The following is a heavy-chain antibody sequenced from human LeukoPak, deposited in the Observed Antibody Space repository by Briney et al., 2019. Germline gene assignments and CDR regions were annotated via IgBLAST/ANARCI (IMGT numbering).Heavy chain of an antibody. V-gene: IGHV3-23*01. Sequence: GGSLRLSCAASEFTFSNYAMNWVRQAPGKGLEWVSGISGGGGSTYYADSVKGRFTISRDNSKNTLYLQMDSLRAEDTALYYCAKGSGINHYHWIDPWGQGTLVTVSS. J-gene: IGHJ5*02. CDR3: AKGSGINHYHWIDP. CDR1: EFTFSNYA. D-gene: IGHD1-14*01. CDR2: ISGGGGST.